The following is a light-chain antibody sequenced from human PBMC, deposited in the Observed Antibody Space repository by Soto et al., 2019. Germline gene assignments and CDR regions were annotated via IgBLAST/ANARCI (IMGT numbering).Light chain of an antibody. J-gene: IGKJ5*01. CDR3: QQRSNWPSIT. CDR2: VAS. V-gene: IGKV3D-20*02. CDR1: QSVSNNY. Sequence: EIVLTQSPGTLSLSPGERATLSCRASQSVSNNYLAWYQQKPGQAPRLLIYVASNRATGIPDRFSGSGSGTDFTLTISRLEPEDFAVYYCQQRSNWPSITFGQGTRLEIK.